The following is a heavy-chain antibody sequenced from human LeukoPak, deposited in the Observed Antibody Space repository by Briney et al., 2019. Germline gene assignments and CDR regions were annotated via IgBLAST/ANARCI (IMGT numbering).Heavy chain of an antibody. V-gene: IGHV6-1*01. CDR1: RDSVSRSSST. D-gene: IGHD6-19*01. Sequence: SQTLSLTCAISRDSVSRSSSTWNWIRQSPSRGLEWLGRTYYRSKWFNDYAVSVKSRMTINPDTSKNQFSLQLNSVTPEDTAVYYCARDTVAGNYFDYWGQGTLVTVSS. J-gene: IGHJ4*02. CDR3: ARDTVAGNYFDY. CDR2: TYYRSKWFN.